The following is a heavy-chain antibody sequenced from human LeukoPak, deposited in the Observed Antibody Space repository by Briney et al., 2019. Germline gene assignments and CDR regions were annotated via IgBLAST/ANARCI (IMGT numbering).Heavy chain of an antibody. D-gene: IGHD3-22*01. CDR1: GASITSYY. V-gene: IGHV4-59*01. Sequence: SETLSPTCTVSGASITSYYWSWVRQPPGKGLEWIGYIYYTGSTNYNPSLKSRVTISVDTSKNHFSLKLSSVTTADTAVYYCAGRYYYDTSGYHLDYWGQGTLVTVSS. CDR3: AGRYYYDTSGYHLDY. CDR2: IYYTGST. J-gene: IGHJ4*02.